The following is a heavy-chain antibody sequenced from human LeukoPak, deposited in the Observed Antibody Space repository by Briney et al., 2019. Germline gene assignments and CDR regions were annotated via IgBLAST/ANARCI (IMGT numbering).Heavy chain of an antibody. J-gene: IGHJ4*02. CDR3: GYCSGGSCYYLGY. CDR2: MNPNSGNT. D-gene: IGHD2-15*01. V-gene: IGHV1-8*03. Sequence: GASVKVSCKASGYTFTSYDINWVRQATGQGLEWMGWMNPNSGNTGYAQKFQGRVTITRNTSISTAYMELSSLRSEDTAVYYCGYCSGGSCYYLGYWGQGTLVTVSS. CDR1: GYTFTSYD.